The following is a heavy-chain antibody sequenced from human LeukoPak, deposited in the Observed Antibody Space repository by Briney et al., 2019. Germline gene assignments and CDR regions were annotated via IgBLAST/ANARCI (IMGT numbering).Heavy chain of an antibody. CDR3: ARVRLSGTFLDAFDT. D-gene: IGHD1-26*01. V-gene: IGHV4-59*02. CDR1: GGSVSSYY. J-gene: IGHJ3*02. Sequence: PSETLSLTCTVSGGSVSSYYWSWIRQPPGKGLEWIGYIYYSGSTNYNPSLKSRVTISVDTSKNQFSLKLNSITTADTAVYYCARVRLSGTFLDAFDTRGQGKTVTVSS. CDR2: IYYSGST.